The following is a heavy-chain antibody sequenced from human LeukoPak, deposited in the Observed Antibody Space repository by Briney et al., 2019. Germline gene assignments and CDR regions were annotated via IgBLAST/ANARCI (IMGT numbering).Heavy chain of an antibody. V-gene: IGHV1-2*06. CDR3: ARNGWVQSLNWFDP. J-gene: IGHJ5*02. CDR2: INPNSGGT. CDR1: GYTFTGYY. D-gene: IGHD5-24*01. Sequence: ASVKVSCKASGYTFTGYYMHWVRQAPGQGLEWMGRINPNSGGTNYAQKFQGRVTMTRDTSISTAYMELSRLRSDDTAVYYCARNGWVQSLNWFDPWGQGTLVTVSS.